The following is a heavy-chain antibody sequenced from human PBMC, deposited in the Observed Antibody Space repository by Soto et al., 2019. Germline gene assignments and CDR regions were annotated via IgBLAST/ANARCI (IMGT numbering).Heavy chain of an antibody. CDR3: ARVPEAGRPLFDY. D-gene: IGHD6-6*01. CDR2: VTHSGTA. Sequence: SETLSLTCAVSGGSIDSGAFSLSWIRQPPGKGLEWIGYVTHSGTAYSIPSLNGRLTLSVDSSQTQFSLKLTSVTAEDTAVYYCARVPEAGRPLFDYWGQGALVTVSS. J-gene: IGHJ4*02. CDR1: GGSIDSGAFS. V-gene: IGHV4-30-2*01.